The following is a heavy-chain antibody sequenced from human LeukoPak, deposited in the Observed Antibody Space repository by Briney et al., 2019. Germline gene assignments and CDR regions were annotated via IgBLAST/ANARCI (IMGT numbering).Heavy chain of an antibody. J-gene: IGHJ4*02. V-gene: IGHV3-23*01. CDR1: GLTFSSYW. Sequence: PGGSLRLSCAASGLTFSSYWMTWVRQAPGKGLEWVSAISGSGGSTYYADSVKGRFTISRDNSKNTLYLQMNSLRAEDTAVYYCAKAQQWLVLSYFDYWGQGTLVTVSS. CDR2: ISGSGGST. D-gene: IGHD6-19*01. CDR3: AKAQQWLVLSYFDY.